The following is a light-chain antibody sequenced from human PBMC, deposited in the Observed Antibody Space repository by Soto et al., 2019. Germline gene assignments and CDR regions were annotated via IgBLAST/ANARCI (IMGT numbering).Light chain of an antibody. CDR3: QQYVSSPMYT. CDR1: QSVSATY. J-gene: IGKJ2*01. CDR2: GAS. V-gene: IGKV3-20*01. Sequence: EIVLTQSPGTLSLSPGERDTLSCRASQSVSATYLAWYQQKPGQAPRLLIYGASNRATGIPDRFTGSVSGTDFTLTLSRLEPEDFAVYFCQQYVSSPMYTFGQGTKLEIK.